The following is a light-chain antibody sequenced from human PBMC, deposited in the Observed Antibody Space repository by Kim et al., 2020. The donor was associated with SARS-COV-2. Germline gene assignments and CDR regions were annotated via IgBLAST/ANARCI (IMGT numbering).Light chain of an antibody. CDR3: LLYYGGALV. J-gene: IGLJ2*01. V-gene: IGLV7-43*01. CDR2: SPR. Sequence: VTPTCAASTVAVTGAYYPNGFQKKPGQAPRALIYSPRHEPSGTPARFSGALLGGKAALTLSGVQPKDEAEYYCLLYYGGALVFGGGTQLTVL. CDR1: TVAVTGAYY.